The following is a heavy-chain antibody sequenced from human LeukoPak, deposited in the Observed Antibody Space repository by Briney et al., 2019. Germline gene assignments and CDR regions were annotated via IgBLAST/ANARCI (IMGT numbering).Heavy chain of an antibody. D-gene: IGHD3-10*01. CDR1: GFTFSSYE. J-gene: IGHJ4*02. CDR2: ISSSGSTI. Sequence: QPGGFLRLSCAASGFTFSSYEMNWVRQAPGKGLEWVSYISSSGSTIYYANSVKGRFTISRDNAKNSLYLQMNSLRAEDTAVYYCARDGSGSGNYYNVAGFDYWGQGTLVTVSS. CDR3: ARDGSGSGNYYNVAGFDY. V-gene: IGHV3-48*03.